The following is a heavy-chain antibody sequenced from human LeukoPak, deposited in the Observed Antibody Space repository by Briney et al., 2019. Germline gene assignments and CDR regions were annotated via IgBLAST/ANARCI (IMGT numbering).Heavy chain of an antibody. D-gene: IGHD3-22*01. J-gene: IGHJ4*02. CDR3: ARIDHRSGYSLHY. Sequence: ASVKVSCKASGYTFTSYDINWVRQAPGQGLEWMGIINPSDGSTSYAQKFQGRVTMTRDTSTSTVYMELSSLRSEDTAMYYCARIDHRSGYSLHYWGQGTLVTVSS. CDR1: GYTFTSYD. CDR2: INPSDGST. V-gene: IGHV1-46*01.